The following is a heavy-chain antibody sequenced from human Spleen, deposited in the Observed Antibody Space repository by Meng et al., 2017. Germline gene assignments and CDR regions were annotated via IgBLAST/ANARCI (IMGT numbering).Heavy chain of an antibody. CDR2: IYYSGST. V-gene: IGHV4-34*01. D-gene: IGHD5-12*01. Sequence: QVQLQQWGAGLLKPSETLSLTCVVSGGSFSDYYWSWIRQPPGKGLEWIGYIYYSGSTYYNPSLKSLVTISVDTSKNQFSLKLSSVTAADTAVYYCARLMSGYDVFDYWGQGTLVTVSS. CDR1: GGSFSDYY. CDR3: ARLMSGYDVFDY. J-gene: IGHJ4*02.